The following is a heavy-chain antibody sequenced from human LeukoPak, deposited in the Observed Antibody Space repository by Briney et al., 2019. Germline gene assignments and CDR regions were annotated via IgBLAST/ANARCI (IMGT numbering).Heavy chain of an antibody. CDR2: INHSGST. D-gene: IGHD6-13*01. Sequence: SETLSLTCAVYGGSFSGYYWSWIRQPPGKGLEWIGEINHSGSTNYNPSLKSRVTISVDTSKNQFSLKLSSVTAADTAVYYCAREGYSSSWYEEPWFDPWGQGTLVTVSS. CDR1: GGSFSGYY. J-gene: IGHJ5*02. CDR3: AREGYSSSWYEEPWFDP. V-gene: IGHV4-34*01.